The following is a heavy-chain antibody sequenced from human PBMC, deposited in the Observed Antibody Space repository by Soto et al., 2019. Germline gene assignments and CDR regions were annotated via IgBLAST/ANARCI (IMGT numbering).Heavy chain of an antibody. Sequence: ESVGGVVQPGRSLRLSCAASGFTFSSYGMHWVRQAPGKGLEWVAVISYDGSNKYYADSVKGRFTISRDNSKNTLYLQMNSLRAEDTAVYYCAKGSGSSWSYYYYYGMDVWGQGTTVTVSS. V-gene: IGHV3-30*18. J-gene: IGHJ6*02. CDR2: ISYDGSNK. D-gene: IGHD6-13*01. CDR1: GFTFSSYG. CDR3: AKGSGSSWSYYYYYGMDV.